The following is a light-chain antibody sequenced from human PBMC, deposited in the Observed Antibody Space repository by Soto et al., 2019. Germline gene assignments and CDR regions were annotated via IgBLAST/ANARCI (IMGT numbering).Light chain of an antibody. CDR1: QAIGND. CDR2: ASS. J-gene: IGKJ3*01. Sequence: DIQMTQSPSSLSASVGDRVTITCRASQAIGNDLDWYQQRPGKAPKRLIYASSGLQSGAPARFSGTGSGTEFTFTVSSLHPEDYATYYCLQHNSIPFTFGPGTKVDV. CDR3: LQHNSIPFT. V-gene: IGKV1-17*01.